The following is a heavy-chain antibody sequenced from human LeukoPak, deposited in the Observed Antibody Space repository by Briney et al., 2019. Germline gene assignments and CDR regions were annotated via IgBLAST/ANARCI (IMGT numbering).Heavy chain of an antibody. CDR2: ISGSGGNT. J-gene: IGHJ4*02. V-gene: IGHV3-23*01. D-gene: IGHD2-2*01. CDR3: AKEKFVVVPAAIPPGDY. CDR1: GFTFSNYA. Sequence: GGSLRLSCAASGFTFSNYAVSWVRQAPGKGLEWVSAISGSGGNTYYAASVKGRFTISRDNSKNTLYLQMNSLRAEDTAVYYCAKEKFVVVPAAIPPGDYWGQGTLVTVSS.